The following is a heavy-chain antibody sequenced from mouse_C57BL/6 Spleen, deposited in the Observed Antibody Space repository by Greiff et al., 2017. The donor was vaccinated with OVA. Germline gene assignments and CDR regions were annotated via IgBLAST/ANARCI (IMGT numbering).Heavy chain of an antibody. CDR3: ARGRDEGFAY. CDR2: ISYDGSN. V-gene: IGHV3-6*01. CDR1: GYSITSGYY. J-gene: IGHJ3*01. Sequence: VQLKESGPGLVKPSQSLSLTCSVTGYSITSGYYWNWIRQFPGNKLEWMGYISYDGSNNYNPSLKNRISITRDTSKNQFFLKLNSVTTEDTATYYCARGRDEGFAYWGQGTLVTVSA. D-gene: IGHD3-3*01.